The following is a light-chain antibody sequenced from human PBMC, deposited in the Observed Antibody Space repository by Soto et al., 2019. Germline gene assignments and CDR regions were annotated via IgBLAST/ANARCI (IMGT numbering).Light chain of an antibody. CDR1: QSLLHSNGDTY. Sequence: DIVLTQSPLSLPVTPGEPASISCRSSQSLLHSNGDTYLDWYLQKPGQSPQLLVYLGYKRASGVPDRFSGSGSGADFTLKISRVEAEDVGVYYFMQTLQAPKTFGPGTKVDIK. CDR2: LGY. J-gene: IGKJ3*01. V-gene: IGKV2-28*01. CDR3: MQTLQAPKT.